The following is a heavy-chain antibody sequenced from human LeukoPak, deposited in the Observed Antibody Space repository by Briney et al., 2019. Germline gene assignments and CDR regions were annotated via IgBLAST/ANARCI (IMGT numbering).Heavy chain of an antibody. Sequence: GGSLTLSCAASGFTFSSYSMNWVRQAPGKGLEWVSSISSSSSYIYYADSVKGRFTISRDNAKNSLYLQMNSLRAEDTAVYYCAGEYGSGRFGEYYYYYMDVWGKGTTVTVSS. CDR1: GFTFSSYS. V-gene: IGHV3-21*01. J-gene: IGHJ6*03. D-gene: IGHD3-10*01. CDR3: AGEYGSGRFGEYYYYYMDV. CDR2: ISSSSSYI.